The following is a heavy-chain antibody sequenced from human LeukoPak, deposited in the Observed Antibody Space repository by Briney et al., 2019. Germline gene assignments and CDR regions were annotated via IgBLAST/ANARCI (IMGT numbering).Heavy chain of an antibody. V-gene: IGHV4-59*01. CDR2: IYYSGST. J-gene: IGHJ4*02. D-gene: IGHD2-2*01. Sequence: SETLSLTCAVYGGSFSGYYWSWIRQPPGKGLEWIGYIYYSGSTNYNPSLKSRVTISVDTSKNQFSLKLSSVTAADTAVYYCARLYQPLDDYWGQGTLVTVSS. CDR3: ARLYQPLDDY. CDR1: GGSFSGYY.